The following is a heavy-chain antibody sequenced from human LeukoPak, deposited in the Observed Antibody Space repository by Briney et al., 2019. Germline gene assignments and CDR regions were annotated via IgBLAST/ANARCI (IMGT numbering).Heavy chain of an antibody. D-gene: IGHD5-24*01. Sequence: GGSLRLSCAASGFTFSSYAMHWVRQAPGKGLEWVSFIYSDNTHYSDSVKGRFTISRDNSKNTLYLQMNSLRAEDTAVYYCAKRNGYNYGHFDYWGQGTLVTVSS. CDR2: IYSDNT. J-gene: IGHJ4*02. CDR1: GFTFSSYA. V-gene: IGHV3-23*03. CDR3: AKRNGYNYGHFDY.